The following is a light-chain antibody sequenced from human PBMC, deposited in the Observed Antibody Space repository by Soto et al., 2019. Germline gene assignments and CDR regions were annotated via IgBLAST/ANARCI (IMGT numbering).Light chain of an antibody. Sequence: DIQLTQSPSSLSASVGDRVTITCRASQTINTYLNWYQQKPGKAPKLLIYAASNLQGGVPSRLSGSGSGTDFTLTISILQLEDFATYYCQQTYSNSITFGPGTRVDLQ. V-gene: IGKV1-39*01. CDR3: QQTYSNSIT. J-gene: IGKJ3*01. CDR2: AAS. CDR1: QTINTY.